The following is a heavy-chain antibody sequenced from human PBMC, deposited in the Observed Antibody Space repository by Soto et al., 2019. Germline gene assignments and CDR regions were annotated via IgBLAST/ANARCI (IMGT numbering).Heavy chain of an antibody. CDR3: ARDLVAVTYYYYYYGMDV. Sequence: ASVKVSCKASGYTFTSYAMHWVRQAPGQRLEWMGWINAGNGNTKYSQKFQGRVTITRDTSASTAYMELSSLRSEDTAVYYCARDLVAVTYYYYYYGMDVWGQGTTVTVSS. J-gene: IGHJ6*02. D-gene: IGHD4-17*01. CDR1: GYTFTSYA. CDR2: INAGNGNT. V-gene: IGHV1-3*01.